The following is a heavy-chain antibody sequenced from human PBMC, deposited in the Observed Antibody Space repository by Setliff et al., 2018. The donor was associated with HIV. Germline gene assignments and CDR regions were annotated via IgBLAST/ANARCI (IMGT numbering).Heavy chain of an antibody. CDR2: INHSGST. J-gene: IGHJ6*03. Sequence: PSETLSLTCAVFGGSFTDIGGSFTDYYWIWIRQPPGKGLEWIGEINHSGSTHYNPSLKSRFTISVDTSKNQFSLKLSSVTAADTAVYYCGRVEGSSITMVRGVIPGPQGHMDVWGKGTTVTVSS. CDR1: GGSFTDIGGSFTDYY. V-gene: IGHV4-34*01. D-gene: IGHD3-10*01. CDR3: GRVEGSSITMVRGVIPGPQGHMDV.